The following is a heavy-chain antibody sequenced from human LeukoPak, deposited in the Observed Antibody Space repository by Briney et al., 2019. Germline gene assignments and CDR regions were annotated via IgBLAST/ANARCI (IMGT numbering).Heavy chain of an antibody. CDR3: ARDHGDCSSTSCYGFDY. J-gene: IGHJ4*02. CDR2: INPNSGGT. V-gene: IGHV1-2*02. Sequence: ASVKVSFKASGYTFTGYYMHWVRQAPGQGLKWMGWINPNSGGTNYAQKFQGRVTMTRDTSISTAYMELSRLRSDDTAVYYCARDHGDCSSTSCYGFDYWGQGTLVTVSS. D-gene: IGHD2-2*01. CDR1: GYTFTGYY.